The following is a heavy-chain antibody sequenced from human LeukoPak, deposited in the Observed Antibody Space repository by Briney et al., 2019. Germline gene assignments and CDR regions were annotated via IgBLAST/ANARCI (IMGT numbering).Heavy chain of an antibody. D-gene: IGHD3-10*01. Sequence: PGGSLRLSCAASGFTFSSYAMSWVRQAPGKGLEWVSAISGSGGSTYYAESVKGRFTISRDNSKNTLYLQMNSLRAEDTAVYYCAKLVNVLLWFGDAGFYFDYWGQGTLVTVSS. CDR3: AKLVNVLLWFGDAGFYFDY. V-gene: IGHV3-23*01. CDR2: ISGSGGST. CDR1: GFTFSSYA. J-gene: IGHJ4*02.